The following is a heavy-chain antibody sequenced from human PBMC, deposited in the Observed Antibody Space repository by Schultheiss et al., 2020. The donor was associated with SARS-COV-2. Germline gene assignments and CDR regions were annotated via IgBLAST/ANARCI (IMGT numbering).Heavy chain of an antibody. Sequence: SETLSLTCAVYGGSFSGYYWSWIRQHPGKGLEWIGYIYYSGSTNYNPSLKSRVTISVDTSKNQFSLKLSSVTAADTAVYYCARKGEDIVVVVAAAGQAFDIWGQGTMVTVSS. V-gene: IGHV4-59*08. CDR2: IYYSGST. J-gene: IGHJ3*02. D-gene: IGHD2-15*01. CDR3: ARKGEDIVVVVAAAGQAFDI. CDR1: GGSFSGYY.